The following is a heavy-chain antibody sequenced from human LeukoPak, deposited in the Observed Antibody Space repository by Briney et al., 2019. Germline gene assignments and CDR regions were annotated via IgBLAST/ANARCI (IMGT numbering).Heavy chain of an antibody. Sequence: KPSETLSLTCTVSGGSISSYYWSWLRQPPGKGLEWIGYIYYSGSTNYNPSLKSRVTISVDTSKNQFSLKLSSVTAADTAVYYCARHAYGGLNYYGLDVWGQGTTVTVSS. CDR3: ARHAYGGLNYYGLDV. CDR1: GGSISSYY. J-gene: IGHJ6*02. D-gene: IGHD2-21*01. CDR2: IYYSGST. V-gene: IGHV4-59*08.